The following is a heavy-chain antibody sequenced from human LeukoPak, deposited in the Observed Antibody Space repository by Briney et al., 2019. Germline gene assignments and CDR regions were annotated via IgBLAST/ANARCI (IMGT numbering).Heavy chain of an antibody. V-gene: IGHV3-23*01. Sequence: GGSLRLSCAVSGLTFSTSGMSWVRQAPGKGLEWVSAISGSGSTTSYADSVKGRFTISRDNAKNSLYLQMNSLRAEDTAVYYCARDWSGSYWTGFDYWGQGTLVTVSS. CDR3: ARDWSGSYWTGFDY. J-gene: IGHJ4*02. D-gene: IGHD1-26*01. CDR1: GLTFSTSG. CDR2: ISGSGSTT.